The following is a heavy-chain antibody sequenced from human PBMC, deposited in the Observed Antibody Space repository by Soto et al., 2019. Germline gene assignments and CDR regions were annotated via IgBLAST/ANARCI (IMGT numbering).Heavy chain of an antibody. CDR1: EFTFSPYV. CDR2: ISGSGAST. D-gene: IGHD3-16*01. J-gene: IGHJ6*02. Sequence: GGSLRLSCVGSEFTFSPYVMEWVRQAPGKGPEWVSFISGSGASTYYADSVKGRFAISRDNSKNTVYLPMNNLRPEDTAIYSGAIGGRNDWGTGDHYCARYGWG. V-gene: IGHV3-23*01. CDR3: AIGGRNDWGTGDHYCARYG.